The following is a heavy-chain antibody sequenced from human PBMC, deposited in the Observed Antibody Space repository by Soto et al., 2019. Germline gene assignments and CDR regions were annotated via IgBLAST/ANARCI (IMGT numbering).Heavy chain of an antibody. J-gene: IGHJ4*02. V-gene: IGHV3-9*01. D-gene: IGHD6-19*01. CDR1: GFIFADYP. CDR3: ARRAVAGQFDY. Sequence: DVQLVESGGGLVQPGRSLRLSCAVSGFIFADYPMHWVRQAPGKGLEWLSGISWNSDARVYADSVRGRFTISRDNAKNSLYLETDSLRTEDTAFYYCARRAVAGQFDYWGQGTLVTVSS. CDR2: ISWNSDAR.